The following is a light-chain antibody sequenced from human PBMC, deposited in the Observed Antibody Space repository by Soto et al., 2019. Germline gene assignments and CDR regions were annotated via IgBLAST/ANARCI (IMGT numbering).Light chain of an antibody. J-gene: IGLJ3*02. CDR3: CSYAGTYIWV. CDR1: SSDVGGYDY. V-gene: IGLV2-11*01. CDR2: EVS. Sequence: QSVLTQPRSVSGSPGHSVTISCTGTSSDVGGYDYVSWYQQHPGKAPKVIIYEVSKRPSGVPDRFSGFKSGNTASLTISGLQAEDEADYYCCSYAGTYIWVFGGGTKVTVL.